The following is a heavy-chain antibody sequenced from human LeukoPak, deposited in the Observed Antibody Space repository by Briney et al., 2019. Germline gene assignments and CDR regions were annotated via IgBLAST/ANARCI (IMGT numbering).Heavy chain of an antibody. D-gene: IGHD4-17*01. J-gene: IGHJ5*02. V-gene: IGHV3-7*01. CDR3: ARYIVSGDYIVGDWFDP. Sequence: GGSLRLSCAASGFTFGSYWMSWVRQAPGKGLEWVANIKQDGSEKYYVDSVKGRFTISRDNAKNSLYLQMNSLRVEDTAVYYCARYIVSGDYIVGDWFDPWGQGTLVTVSS. CDR1: GFTFGSYW. CDR2: IKQDGSEK.